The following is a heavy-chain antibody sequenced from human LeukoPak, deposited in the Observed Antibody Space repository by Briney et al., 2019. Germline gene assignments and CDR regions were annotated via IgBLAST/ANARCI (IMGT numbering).Heavy chain of an antibody. CDR3: AKDISGTYDSNDGAFDI. CDR1: GFTFDDYA. CDR2: ISWNSGSI. D-gene: IGHD3-22*01. J-gene: IGHJ3*02. Sequence: PGGSLRLSCAASGFTFDDYAMHWVRQAPGKGLEWVSGISWNSGSIGYADSVKGRFTISRDNAKNSLYLQMNSLRAEDTALYYCAKDISGTYDSNDGAFDIWGQGTMVTVSS. V-gene: IGHV3-9*01.